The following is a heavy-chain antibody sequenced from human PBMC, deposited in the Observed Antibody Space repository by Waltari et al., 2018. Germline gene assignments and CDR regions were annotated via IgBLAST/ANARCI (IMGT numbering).Heavy chain of an antibody. Sequence: QVQLVQSGAEVKKPGASVKVSCKASGYTFTGYYMHWVRQAPGQGLEWMGGINPNSGGTNKAQKFQGRVTMTRDTSISTAYRELSRLRSDDTAVYYCARGGIAAAGYYYGMDVWGQGTTVTVSS. J-gene: IGHJ6*02. CDR3: ARGGIAAAGYYYGMDV. D-gene: IGHD6-13*01. CDR2: INPNSGGT. V-gene: IGHV1-2*02. CDR1: GYTFTGYY.